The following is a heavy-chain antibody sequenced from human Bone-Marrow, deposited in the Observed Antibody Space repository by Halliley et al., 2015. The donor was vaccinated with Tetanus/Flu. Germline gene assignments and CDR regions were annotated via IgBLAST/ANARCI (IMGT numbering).Heavy chain of an antibody. V-gene: IGHV4-4*01. CDR3: AREGIAVAGIEY. J-gene: IGHJ4*02. CDR2: INERGYT. Sequence: GWIGEINERGYTNYNPSLKSRVAMSIDKSKNQFSLKLSSVTAADTAVYFCAREGIAVAGIEYWGQGTLVTVSS. D-gene: IGHD6-19*01.